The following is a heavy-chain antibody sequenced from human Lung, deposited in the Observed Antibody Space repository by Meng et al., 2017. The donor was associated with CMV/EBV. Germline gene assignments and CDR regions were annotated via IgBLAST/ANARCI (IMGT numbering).Heavy chain of an antibody. Sequence: SCAASGVIFSDSGMHWFRQAPGKGLEWVAIISYDGSSRYYGDSVKGRFTISRDNSKNTLYLQMDSLRANDTAVYYCANILYSSSSDYWGQGTLVTVSS. V-gene: IGHV3-30*18. CDR1: GVIFSDSG. CDR3: ANILYSSSSDY. D-gene: IGHD6-6*01. CDR2: ISYDGSSR. J-gene: IGHJ4*02.